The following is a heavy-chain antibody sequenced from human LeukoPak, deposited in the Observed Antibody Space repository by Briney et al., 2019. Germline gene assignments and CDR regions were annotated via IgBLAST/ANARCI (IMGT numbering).Heavy chain of an antibody. D-gene: IGHD2-15*01. Sequence: ASVKVSCKASGYTFTSYDINWVRQATGQGLEWMGWMNPNSGNTGYAQKFQGRVTMTTDTSTSTAYMELRSLRSDDTAVYYCARVLDPVGSVYWGQGTLVTASS. CDR1: GYTFTSYD. CDR3: ARVLDPVGSVY. J-gene: IGHJ4*02. V-gene: IGHV1-8*01. CDR2: MNPNSGNT.